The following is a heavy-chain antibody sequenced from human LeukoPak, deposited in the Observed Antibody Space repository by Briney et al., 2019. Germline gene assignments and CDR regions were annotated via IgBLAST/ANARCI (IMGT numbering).Heavy chain of an antibody. CDR3: ARGATMMELYYFDY. CDR2: IYTSGST. Sequence: SETLSLTCTVSGGSISSYYWSWIRQPAGKGLEWIGRIYTSGSTNYNPSLKSRVTMSVGTSKNQFSLKLSSVTAADTAVYYCARGATMMELYYFDYWGQGTLVTVSS. CDR1: GGSISSYY. V-gene: IGHV4-4*07. D-gene: IGHD3-22*01. J-gene: IGHJ4*02.